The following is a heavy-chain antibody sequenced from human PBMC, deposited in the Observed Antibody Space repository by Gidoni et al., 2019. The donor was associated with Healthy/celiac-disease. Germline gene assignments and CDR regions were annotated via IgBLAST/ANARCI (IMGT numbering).Heavy chain of an antibody. Sequence: QLQLQESGPGLVKPSETLSLTCTVSGGSISSSSYYWGWIRQPPGKGLEWIGSIYYSGSTYYNPSLKSRVTISVDTYKNQFSLKLSSVTAADTDVYYCASQSITIFGVVTDYYYYYMDVWGKGTTVTVSS. CDR2: IYYSGST. J-gene: IGHJ6*03. D-gene: IGHD3-3*01. CDR1: GGSISSSSYY. CDR3: ASQSITIFGVVTDYYYYYMDV. V-gene: IGHV4-39*01.